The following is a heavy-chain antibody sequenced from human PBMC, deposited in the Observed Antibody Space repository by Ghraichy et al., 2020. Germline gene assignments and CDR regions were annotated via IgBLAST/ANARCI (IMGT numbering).Heavy chain of an antibody. V-gene: IGHV4-34*01. Sequence: SQTLSLTCAVYGGSFSGYYWSWIRQPPGKGLEWIGEINHSGSTNYNPSLKSRVTISVDTSKNQFSLKLSSVTAADTAVYYCASGSSGYYYGRILYWGQGTLVTVSS. CDR1: GGSFSGYY. J-gene: IGHJ4*02. CDR3: ASGSSGYYYGRILY. CDR2: INHSGST. D-gene: IGHD3-22*01.